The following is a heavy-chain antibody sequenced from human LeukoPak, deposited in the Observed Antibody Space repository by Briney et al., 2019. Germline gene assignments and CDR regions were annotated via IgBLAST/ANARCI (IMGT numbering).Heavy chain of an antibody. CDR3: ARERYYYDSGSSLLDS. V-gene: IGHV4-59*01. CDR2: IFYSGST. J-gene: IGHJ4*02. CDR1: GGSISSYC. Sequence: PSETLSLTCTVSGGSISSYCWSWIRQPPGQGLEWIGYIFYSGSTNYNPSLKSRVSISVDTSKNQFSLKLSSVTAVETDVYYCARERYYYDSGSSLLDSWGQGTLVTVSS. D-gene: IGHD3-10*01.